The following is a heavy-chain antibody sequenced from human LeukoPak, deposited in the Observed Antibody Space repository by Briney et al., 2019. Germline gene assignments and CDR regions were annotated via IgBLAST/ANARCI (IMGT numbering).Heavy chain of an antibody. CDR3: AKESPYGSGSRNYYFHY. D-gene: IGHD3-10*01. Sequence: GGSLRLSCAASGFTFSSNAMSWVRQAPGKGLEWVSAISGSADRTYYADSVKGRFTISRDNSKNTLYLQMNSLRPGDTAIYYCAKESPYGSGSRNYYFHYWGQGTLVTVPS. CDR2: ISGSADRT. V-gene: IGHV3-23*01. CDR1: GFTFSSNA. J-gene: IGHJ4*02.